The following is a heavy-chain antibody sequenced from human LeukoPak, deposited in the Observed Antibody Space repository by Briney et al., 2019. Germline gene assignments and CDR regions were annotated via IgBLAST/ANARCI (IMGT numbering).Heavy chain of an antibody. CDR1: GGSISSGGYY. CDR3: ARGDSYESDY. Sequence: SETLSPTCTVSGGSISSGGYYWSWIRQHPGKGLEWIGYIYYSGSTYYNPSLKSRVTISVDTSKNQFSLKLSSVTAADTAVYYCARGDSYESDYWGQGTLVTVSS. CDR2: IYYSGST. J-gene: IGHJ4*02. D-gene: IGHD3-22*01. V-gene: IGHV4-31*03.